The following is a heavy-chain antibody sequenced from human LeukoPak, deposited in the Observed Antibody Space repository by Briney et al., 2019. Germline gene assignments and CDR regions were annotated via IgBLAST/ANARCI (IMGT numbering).Heavy chain of an antibody. J-gene: IGHJ4*02. V-gene: IGHV3-53*01. CDR2: IYSGGST. CDR3: ASQTYYYDSSGYSEGDY. CDR1: GFTFSNFW. Sequence: GGSLRLSCTASGFTFSNFWMSWVRQAPGKGLEWVSVIYSGGSTYYADSVKGRFTISRDNSKNTLYLQMNSLRAEDTAVYYCASQTYYYDSSGYSEGDYWGQGTLVTVSS. D-gene: IGHD3-22*01.